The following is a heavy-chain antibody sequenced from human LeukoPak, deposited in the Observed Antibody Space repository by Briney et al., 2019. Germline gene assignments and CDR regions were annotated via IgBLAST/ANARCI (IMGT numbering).Heavy chain of an antibody. D-gene: IGHD2-15*01. J-gene: IGHJ4*02. CDR1: GGSISSDSYF. CDR3: ARAGYCSGGSCYSGTVDY. CDR2: IDTSGTT. Sequence: SETLSLTCTVSGGSISSDSYFWSWIRQPAGKGLEWIGRIDTSGTTNYNPSLKGRVTIAVDTSKNQFSLELNSVTAADTAVYYCARAGYCSGGSCYSGTVDYWGQGTLVTVSS. V-gene: IGHV4-61*02.